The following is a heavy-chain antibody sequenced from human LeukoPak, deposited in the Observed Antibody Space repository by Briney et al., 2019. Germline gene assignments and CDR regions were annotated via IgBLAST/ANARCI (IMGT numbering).Heavy chain of an antibody. D-gene: IGHD3-10*01. CDR3: ARERQYYYGSGKPVWNWFDP. J-gene: IGHJ5*02. Sequence: SETLSLTCTVSGGSISSSSYYWGWIRQPPGKGLEWIGNIYYSGTTYYNPSLKSRVTISVDTSKNQFSVMLSSVTAADTAVYYCARERQYYYGSGKPVWNWFDPWGQGTLVTVSS. V-gene: IGHV4-39*07. CDR1: GGSISSSSYY. CDR2: IYYSGTT.